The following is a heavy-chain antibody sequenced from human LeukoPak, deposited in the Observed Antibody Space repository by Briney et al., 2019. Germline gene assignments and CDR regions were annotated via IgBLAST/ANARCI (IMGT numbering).Heavy chain of an antibody. Sequence: PGGSLRLSCAASGFTFSSYSMNWVRQAPGKGLEWVSSISTSSSHIYYADSVKGRFTISRDNAKNSLYLQMNSLRAEDSALYYCAKWNGYADYWGRGTLVTVSS. CDR3: AKWNGYADY. D-gene: IGHD5-12*01. J-gene: IGHJ4*02. CDR2: ISTSSSHI. V-gene: IGHV3-21*04. CDR1: GFTFSSYS.